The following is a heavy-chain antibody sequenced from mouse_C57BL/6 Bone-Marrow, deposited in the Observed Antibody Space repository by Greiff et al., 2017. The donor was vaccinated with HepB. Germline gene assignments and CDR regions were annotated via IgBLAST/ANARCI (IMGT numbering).Heavy chain of an antibody. CDR1: GFTFTDYY. D-gene: IGHD2-3*01. CDR3: ARYFGQYDGYSFAY. CDR2: IRNKANGYTT. J-gene: IGHJ3*01. V-gene: IGHV7-3*01. Sequence: EVQVVESGGGLVQPGGSLSLSCAASGFTFTDYYMSWVRQPPGKALEWLGFIRNKANGYTTEYSASVKGRFTISRDNSQSILYLQMNALRAEDSATYHCARYFGQYDGYSFAYWGQGTLVTVSA.